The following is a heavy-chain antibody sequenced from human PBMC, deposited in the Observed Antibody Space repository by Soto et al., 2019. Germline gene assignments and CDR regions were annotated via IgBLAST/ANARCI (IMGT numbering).Heavy chain of an antibody. CDR3: AKGTSHVVLWFGEFTRFDY. Sequence: GGSLRLSCAASGFTFSSYAMSWVRQAPGKGLEWVSAISGSGGSTYYADSVKGRFTISRDNSKNTLYLQMNSLRAEDTAVYYCAKGTSHVVLWFGEFTRFDYWGQGTLVTVSS. CDR2: ISGSGGST. CDR1: GFTFSSYA. D-gene: IGHD3-10*01. V-gene: IGHV3-23*01. J-gene: IGHJ4*02.